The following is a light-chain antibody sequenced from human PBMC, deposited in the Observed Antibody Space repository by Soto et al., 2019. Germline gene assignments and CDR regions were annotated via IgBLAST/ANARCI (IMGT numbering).Light chain of an antibody. CDR2: AAS. J-gene: IGKJ2*01. CDR3: QQLNSYPVT. V-gene: IGKV1-9*01. CDR1: QGISSY. Sequence: DIPLTQSPSFLSASVRDRVTVTCRASQGISSYLDWYQQKPGKAPKLLIYAASTLQSGVPSRFSGSGSGTEFTLTISSLQPEDFATYYCQQLNSYPVTFGQGTKLEIK.